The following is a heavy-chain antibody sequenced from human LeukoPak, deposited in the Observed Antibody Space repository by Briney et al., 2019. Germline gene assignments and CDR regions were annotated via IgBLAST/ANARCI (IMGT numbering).Heavy chain of an antibody. CDR3: ARGKAGGVVRTYYYYGMDV. CDR2: IYSGGST. J-gene: IGHJ6*02. D-gene: IGHD3-3*01. CDR1: GFTVSSNY. V-gene: IGHV3-66*01. Sequence: GGSLRLSCAASGFTVSSNYMSWVRQAPGEGLEWVSVIYSGGSTYYADSVKGRFTISRDNSKNTLYLQMNSLRAEDTAVYYCARGKAGGVVRTYYYYGMDVWGQGTTVTVSS.